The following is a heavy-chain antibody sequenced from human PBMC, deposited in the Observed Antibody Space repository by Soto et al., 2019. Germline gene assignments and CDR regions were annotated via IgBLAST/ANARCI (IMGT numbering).Heavy chain of an antibody. J-gene: IGHJ6*02. CDR2: ISSSGSTI. Sequence: ICSAACRFRVSSSEIDVFLKKTGKGLEWVSYISSSGSTIYYADSVKGRFTISRDNAKNSLYLQMNSLRAEDTAVYYCAREAVAGTRTLYGMGVWGQGTTVTVYS. D-gene: IGHD6-19*01. V-gene: IGHV3-48*03. CDR3: AREAVAGTRTLYGMGV. CDR1: RFRVSSSE.